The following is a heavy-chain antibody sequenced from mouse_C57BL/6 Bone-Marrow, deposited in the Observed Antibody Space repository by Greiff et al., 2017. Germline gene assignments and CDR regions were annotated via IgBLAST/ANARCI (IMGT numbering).Heavy chain of an antibody. CDR2: IHPNSGST. CDR1: GYTFTSYW. V-gene: IGHV1-64*01. Sequence: VQLQQSGAELVKPGASVKLSCKASGYTFTSYWMHWVKQRPGQGLEWIGMIHPNSGSTNYNEKFKSKATLTVAKSSSTAYMQLSSLTSEDSAVYYCARGYGSSLFDYWGQGTTLTVSS. D-gene: IGHD1-1*01. CDR3: ARGYGSSLFDY. J-gene: IGHJ2*01.